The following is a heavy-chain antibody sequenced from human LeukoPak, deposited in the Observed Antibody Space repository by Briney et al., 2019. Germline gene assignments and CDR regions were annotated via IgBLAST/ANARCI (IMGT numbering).Heavy chain of an antibody. CDR2: IYYSGST. CDR3: ARDQLGSDYIWGSYRPVAAFDI. J-gene: IGHJ3*02. CDR1: GGSISSYY. V-gene: IGHV4-59*12. Sequence: SETLSLTCTVSGGSISSYYWSWIRQPPGKGLEWIGYIYYSGSTYYNPSLKSRVTISVDTSKNQFSLKLTSVTAADTAVYYCARDQLGSDYIWGSYRPVAAFDIWGQGTMVTVSS. D-gene: IGHD3-16*02.